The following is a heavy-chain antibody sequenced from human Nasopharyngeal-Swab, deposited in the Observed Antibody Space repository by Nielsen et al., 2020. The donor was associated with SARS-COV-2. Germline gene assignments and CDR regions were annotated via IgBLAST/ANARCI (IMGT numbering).Heavy chain of an antibody. D-gene: IGHD3-3*01. CDR3: ATSYAIFGVVTPFDY. V-gene: IGHV1-24*01. Sequence: ASVKVSCKASGYTFTGYYMHWVRQAPGKGLEWMGGFDPEDGETIYAQKFQGRVTMTEDTSTDTAYMELSSLRSEDTAVYYCATSYAIFGVVTPFDYWGQGTLVTVSS. J-gene: IGHJ4*02. CDR1: GYTFTGYY. CDR2: FDPEDGET.